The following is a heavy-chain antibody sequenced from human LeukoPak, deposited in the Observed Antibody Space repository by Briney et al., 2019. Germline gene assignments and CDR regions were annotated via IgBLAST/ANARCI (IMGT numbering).Heavy chain of an antibody. CDR1: GFTFSSYW. Sequence: GGSLRLSCAASGFTFSSYWMHWVRQVPGKGLVWVSRINPDGSFTTYADSVKGRFTISRDNAKNTVHLQMNSPRAEDTAVYYCVRNLLAMEGYWGQGTLVTVSS. D-gene: IGHD1-1*01. V-gene: IGHV3-74*01. CDR2: INPDGSFT. J-gene: IGHJ4*02. CDR3: VRNLLAMEGY.